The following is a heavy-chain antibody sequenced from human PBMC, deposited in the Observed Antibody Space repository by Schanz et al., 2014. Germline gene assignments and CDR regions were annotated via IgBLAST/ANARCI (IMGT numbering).Heavy chain of an antibody. CDR1: GFSLDIFA. D-gene: IGHD6-13*01. Sequence: EVHLLESGGGLVEPGGSLRLSCATSGFSLDIFAVSWVRQAPGKGLEWVSSFNDGGVNKYYADSVKGRFTISSDNSKSTLNPQMSGLQAEDTAVYYCAKAQGSSFDSWGQGTLVNVSS. CDR2: FNDGGVNK. J-gene: IGHJ4*02. V-gene: IGHV3-23*01. CDR3: AKAQGSSFDS.